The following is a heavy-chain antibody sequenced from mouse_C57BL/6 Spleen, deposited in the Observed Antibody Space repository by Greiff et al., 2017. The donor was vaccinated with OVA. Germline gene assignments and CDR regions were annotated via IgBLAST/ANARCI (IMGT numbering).Heavy chain of an antibody. V-gene: IGHV2-2*01. D-gene: IGHD2-4*01. CDR1: GFSLTSYG. CDR3: ARKGEYDYDWFAY. Sequence: VQLQESGPGLVQPSQSLSITCTVSGFSLTSYGVHWVRQSPGKGLEWLGAIWSGGSTDYNAAFISRLSISKDNSKSQVFFKMNSLQADDTAIYYCARKGEYDYDWFAYWGQGTLVTVSA. J-gene: IGHJ3*01. CDR2: IWSGGST.